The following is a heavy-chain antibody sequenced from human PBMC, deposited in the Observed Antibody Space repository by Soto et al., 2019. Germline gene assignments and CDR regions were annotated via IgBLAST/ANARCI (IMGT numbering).Heavy chain of an antibody. D-gene: IGHD6-19*01. Sequence: QVQLVQSGAEVKKPGASVKVSCKASGYTFSSYDINWVRQATGQGLEWMGWMNPNSGDTGYAQKFQGRVTLTRNTSINTAYIELSSLTSDGTAVDYCATSGGGWYLYWGQGTLVTVSS. V-gene: IGHV1-8*01. CDR2: MNPNSGDT. CDR1: GYTFSSYD. J-gene: IGHJ4*02. CDR3: ATSGGGWYLY.